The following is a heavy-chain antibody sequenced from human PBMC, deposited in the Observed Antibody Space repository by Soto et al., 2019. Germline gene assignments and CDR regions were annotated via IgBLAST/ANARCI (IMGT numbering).Heavy chain of an antibody. D-gene: IGHD3-3*01. J-gene: IGHJ2*01. CDR3: ATLTTYYDFWSGYYGGYFDL. V-gene: IGHV4-61*01. CDR1: GGSVSSGSYY. Sequence: QVQLQESGPGLVKPSETLSLTCTVSGGSVSSGSYYWSWIRQPPGKGLEWIGYIYYSGSTNYNPSLNSRVTISVDTSKNQFSLKLSSVTAADTAVYYCATLTTYYDFWSGYYGGYFDLWGRGTLVTVSS. CDR2: IYYSGST.